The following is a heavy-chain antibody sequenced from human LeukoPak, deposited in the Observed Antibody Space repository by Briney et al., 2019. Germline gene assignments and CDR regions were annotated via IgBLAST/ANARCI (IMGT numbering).Heavy chain of an antibody. J-gene: IGHJ3*02. Sequence: KPSETLSLTCTVSGGSISSYYWSWIRQPPGKGLEWIGYIYYSGSTNYNPSLKSRVTISVDTSKNQFSLKLSSVTAADTAVYYCARRRYYDSSPAFDIWGQGTMVTVSS. CDR3: ARRRYYDSSPAFDI. CDR2: IYYSGST. V-gene: IGHV4-59*08. D-gene: IGHD3-22*01. CDR1: GGSISSYY.